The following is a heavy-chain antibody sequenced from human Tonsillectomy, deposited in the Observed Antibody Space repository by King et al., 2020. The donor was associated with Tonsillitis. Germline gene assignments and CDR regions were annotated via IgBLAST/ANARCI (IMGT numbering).Heavy chain of an antibody. CDR2: FDPEDGET. CDR1: GYTLTELS. V-gene: IGHV1-24*01. D-gene: IGHD6-19*01. Sequence: QLVQSGAEVKKPGASVKVSCKVSGYTLTELSMHWVRQAPGKGLEWMGGFDPEDGETIYAQKFQGRVTMTEDASTDTAYMELSSLRSEDTAVYYCATGYSSGWSFAFDIWGQGTMVTVSS. CDR3: ATGYSSGWSFAFDI. J-gene: IGHJ3*02.